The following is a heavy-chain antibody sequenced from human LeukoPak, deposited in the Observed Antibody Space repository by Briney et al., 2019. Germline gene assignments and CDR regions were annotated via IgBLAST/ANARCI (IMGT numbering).Heavy chain of an antibody. CDR2: IYYTENT. CDR3: ASGYSSSSFDY. Sequence: SETLSLTCTVSGGSISSNSYYWGWIRQPPGKGLEWIGSIYYTENTYYSPSLKSRVTMSVDTSKNQFSLKLSSVTAADTAVYYCASGYSSSSFDYWGPGTLVSVSS. V-gene: IGHV4-39*01. D-gene: IGHD6-6*01. CDR1: GGSISSNSYY. J-gene: IGHJ4*02.